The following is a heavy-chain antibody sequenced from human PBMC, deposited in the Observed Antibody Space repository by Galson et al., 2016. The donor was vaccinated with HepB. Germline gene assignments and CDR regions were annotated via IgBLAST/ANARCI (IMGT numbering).Heavy chain of an antibody. CDR1: GYTLTELS. Sequence: SVKVSCKGSGYTLTELSMHWVRQAPGKGLEWMGGFDPEDGETIYAQKFQGRVTMTEDTSTDTAYMELSSLRSEDTAVYYCATAKWELPARKNWFDPWGQGTLVTVSS. D-gene: IGHD1-26*01. CDR3: ATAKWELPARKNWFDP. V-gene: IGHV1-24*01. J-gene: IGHJ5*02. CDR2: FDPEDGET.